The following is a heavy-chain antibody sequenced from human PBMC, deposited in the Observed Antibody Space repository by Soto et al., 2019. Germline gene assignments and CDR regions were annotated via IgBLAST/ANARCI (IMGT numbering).Heavy chain of an antibody. CDR2: SYNSVST. J-gene: IGHJ4*02. Sequence: QVQLQESGPGLVKASETLSLTCSVSGGSITGYYLCWIRQPPGKGLEWIGYSYNSVSTNSHPSLNSRVTISIDKSKTQFSLKLSSVTTAYTAVYYCAILDAAFWYFDNWGQGTLVTVSS. V-gene: IGHV4-59*01. CDR3: AILDAAFWYFDN. D-gene: IGHD3-3*01. CDR1: GGSITGYY.